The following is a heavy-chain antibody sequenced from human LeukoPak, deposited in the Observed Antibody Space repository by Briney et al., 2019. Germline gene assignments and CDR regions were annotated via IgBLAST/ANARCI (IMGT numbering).Heavy chain of an antibody. CDR3: ARYSYGAFDY. J-gene: IGHJ4*02. CDR1: GFTFSRYW. Sequence: GGSLRLSCAASGFTFSRYWMSWVRQAPGKGLEWVANIKQDGSEKYYVDSVRGRFSISRDNAKNSLYLQMNSLRAEDTAVYYCARYSYGAFDYWGQGTLVTVSS. D-gene: IGHD4-17*01. CDR2: IKQDGSEK. V-gene: IGHV3-7*01.